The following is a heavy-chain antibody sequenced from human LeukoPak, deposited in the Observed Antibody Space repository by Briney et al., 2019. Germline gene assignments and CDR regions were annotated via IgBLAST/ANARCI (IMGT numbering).Heavy chain of an antibody. J-gene: IGHJ4*02. CDR1: GFSFAYYP. Sequence: PGGSLRLSCAASGFSFAYYPMHWVRQAPGKGLEWVSLINEDGGKTFYADSVKGRFGISRDNSKNSLYLQMNSLRSEDTAMYYCAKESGKFDYWGQGTLVAVSS. V-gene: IGHV3-43*02. CDR3: AKESGKFDY. CDR2: INEDGGKT.